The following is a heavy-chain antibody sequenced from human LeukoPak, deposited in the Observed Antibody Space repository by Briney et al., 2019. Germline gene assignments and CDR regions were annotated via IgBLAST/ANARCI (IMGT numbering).Heavy chain of an antibody. CDR3: ARVSGYDWESFYDY. D-gene: IGHD5-12*01. J-gene: IGHJ4*02. CDR1: GYSISSGYY. CDR2: IYHSGST. Sequence: SETPSLTCTVSGYSISSGYYWGWIRQPPGKGLEWIGSIYHSGSTYYNPSLKSRVTISVDTSKNQFSLKLSSVTAADTAVYYCARVSGYDWESFYDYWGQGTLVTVSS. V-gene: IGHV4-38-2*02.